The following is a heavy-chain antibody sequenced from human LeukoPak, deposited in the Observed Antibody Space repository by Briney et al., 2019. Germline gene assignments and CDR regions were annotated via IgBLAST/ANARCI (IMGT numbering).Heavy chain of an antibody. D-gene: IGHD4/OR15-4a*01. J-gene: IGHJ4*02. CDR3: AKIGANVGF. CDR1: GFTFSSYS. V-gene: IGHV3-48*01. Sequence: GGSLRLSCAASGFTFSSYSMNWVRQAPGKGLEWVSYISSSSSTIYYADSVKGRFTISRDNSKNTLYLQMNSLRAEDTAVYYCAKIGANVGFWGQGTLVTVSS. CDR2: ISSSSSTI.